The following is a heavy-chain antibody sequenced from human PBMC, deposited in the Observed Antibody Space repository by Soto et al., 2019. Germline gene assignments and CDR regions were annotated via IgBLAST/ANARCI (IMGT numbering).Heavy chain of an antibody. D-gene: IGHD6-6*01. J-gene: IGHJ4*02. Sequence: QVQLQESGPGLVKPSETLSLTCTVSGGSISSYYWNWIRQPPGKGLEWIGYIHNSGNTNYNPSLRSRVTISVDTSKNQFSLKLTSVTAADTAVYYCAAPPRYWGQGTLVTVSS. V-gene: IGHV4-59*01. CDR3: AAPPRY. CDR1: GGSISSYY. CDR2: IHNSGNT.